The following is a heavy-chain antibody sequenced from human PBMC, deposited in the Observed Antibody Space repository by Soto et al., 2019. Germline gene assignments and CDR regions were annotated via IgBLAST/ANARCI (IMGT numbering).Heavy chain of an antibody. D-gene: IGHD6-19*01. CDR3: AGAGSGQWLADDY. J-gene: IGHJ4*02. V-gene: IGHV3-33*01. CDR2: IWFDGSSQ. CDR1: GFTFSSYG. Sequence: QVQLVESGGGVVQPGRSLRLSCAASGFTFSSYGMHWVRQAPGKGLEWVAVIWFDGSSQYYGDSVKGRFTISRDNSKNTLYLQMNSLRAEDTAVYYCAGAGSGQWLADDYWGQGTLVTVSS.